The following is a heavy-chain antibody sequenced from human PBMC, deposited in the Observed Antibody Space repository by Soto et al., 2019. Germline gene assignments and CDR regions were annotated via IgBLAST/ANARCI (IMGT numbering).Heavy chain of an antibody. D-gene: IGHD2-15*01. CDR2: VHPGDSDT. CDR3: ARAVVVVAGSVYLDH. CDR1: GYSCTSYW. J-gene: IGHJ4*02. V-gene: IGHV5-51*01. Sequence: PGESLKISCKGSGYSCTSYWVAWVRQMPGKGLEWMGIVHPGDSDTRYSPSIQGQVTISVDKSISTAYLQWSSLKASDTAMYYCARAVVVVAGSVYLDHCGQGTLVTVSS.